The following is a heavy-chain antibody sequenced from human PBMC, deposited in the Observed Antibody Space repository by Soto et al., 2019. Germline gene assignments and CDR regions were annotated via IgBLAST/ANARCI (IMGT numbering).Heavy chain of an antibody. CDR2: VNSDGSST. CDR3: ASQGYCSGGTCGAY. Sequence: EVQLVESGGGLVQPGGSLRLSCAASGFTFSSYWMHWVRQVPGKGLVWVSRVNSDGSSTGYADSVKGRFTISRDNAKNTLYWQMSSLRAEDTAVYYCASQGYCSGGTCGAYWGQGTLVTVSS. D-gene: IGHD2-15*01. CDR1: GFTFSSYW. J-gene: IGHJ4*02. V-gene: IGHV3-74*01.